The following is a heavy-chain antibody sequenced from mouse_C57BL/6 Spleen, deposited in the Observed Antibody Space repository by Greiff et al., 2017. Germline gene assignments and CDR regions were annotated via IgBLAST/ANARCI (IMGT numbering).Heavy chain of an antibody. CDR1: GFTFSSYG. V-gene: IGHV5-6*01. D-gene: IGHD2-2*01. CDR2: ISSGGSYT. CDR3: ARHVGYDVRALDY. J-gene: IGHJ4*01. Sequence: EVKLVESGGDLVKPGGSLKLSCAASGFTFSSYGMSWVRQTPDKRLEWVATISSGGSYTYYPDSLKGRSTISRENANNTLYLQMSSLKSEATTMYYCARHVGYDVRALDYWGQGTSVTVSS.